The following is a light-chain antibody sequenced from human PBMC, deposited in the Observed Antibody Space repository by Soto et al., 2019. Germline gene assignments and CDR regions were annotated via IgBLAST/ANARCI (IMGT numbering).Light chain of an antibody. V-gene: IGKV1-39*01. CDR1: QSISSY. J-gene: IGKJ1*01. CDR2: AAS. CDR3: QQSYSTPPWT. Sequence: DIPMTQSPSSLSASVGARVTITCRASQSISSYLNWYQQKPGKAPKLLIYAASSLQSGVPSRFSSSGSGTDFTLPISSLQPEDFATYYGQQSYSTPPWTFGQGTKVDIK.